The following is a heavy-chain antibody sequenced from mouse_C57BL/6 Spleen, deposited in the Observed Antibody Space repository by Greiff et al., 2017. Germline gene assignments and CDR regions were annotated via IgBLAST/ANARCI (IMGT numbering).Heavy chain of an antibody. CDR3: ANGVAY. CDR1: GYTFTSYW. Sequence: VQLQQPGAELVMPGASVKLSCKASGYTFTSYWMHWVKQRPGQGLEWIGEVDPSDSYTNYNQKFKGKSTLSVDKSSSTAYMQLSSLTSEDSAVYYCANGVAYWGQGTLLTVSA. V-gene: IGHV1-69*01. CDR2: VDPSDSYT. J-gene: IGHJ3*01.